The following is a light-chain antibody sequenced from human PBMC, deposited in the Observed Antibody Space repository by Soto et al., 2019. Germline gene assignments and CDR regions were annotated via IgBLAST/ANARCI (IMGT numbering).Light chain of an antibody. Sequence: DIQMTQSPSSLSATVGARVSITCQASEDIRTSLNWFQHKPGRPPKLLTYVASFLETGVPSRFRGSGSGTDFTLTISSLQPEDLATYYCQHYHMLPPFTFGLGTIVDIK. CDR3: QHYHMLPPFT. CDR1: EDIRTS. J-gene: IGKJ3*01. V-gene: IGKV1-33*01. CDR2: VAS.